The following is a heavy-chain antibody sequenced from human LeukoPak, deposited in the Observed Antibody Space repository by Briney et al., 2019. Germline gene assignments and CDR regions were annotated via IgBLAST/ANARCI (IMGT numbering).Heavy chain of an antibody. CDR2: RYYSGST. CDR3: ARGDTIVREVYDFDP. D-gene: IGHD3-10*01. V-gene: IGHV4-39*02. Sequence: PSETLSLTCTVYGGSISTSSYYWGWIRQPPGKGLEWIGSRYYSGSTYYNPSLKSRVTISVDTSKDHFSLRLTSVTAADTAVYYCARGDTIVREVYDFDPWGQGTLVTVSS. CDR1: GGSISTSSYY. J-gene: IGHJ5*02.